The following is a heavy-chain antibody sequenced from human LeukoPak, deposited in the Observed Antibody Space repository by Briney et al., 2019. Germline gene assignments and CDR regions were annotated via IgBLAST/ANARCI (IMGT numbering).Heavy chain of an antibody. CDR2: IKQDGSEK. CDR3: ARHPGSAFGGVIVKVYYYMDV. D-gene: IGHD3-16*02. CDR1: GFTFTTYW. J-gene: IGHJ6*03. Sequence: PGGSLRLSCVGSGFTFTTYWMSWVRQAPGKGLEWVSNIKQDGSEKYYVDSVKGRFTISRDNAKNSLYLQMNSLRAEDTAVYYCARHPGSAFGGVIVKVYYYMDVWGKGTTVTVSS. V-gene: IGHV3-7*01.